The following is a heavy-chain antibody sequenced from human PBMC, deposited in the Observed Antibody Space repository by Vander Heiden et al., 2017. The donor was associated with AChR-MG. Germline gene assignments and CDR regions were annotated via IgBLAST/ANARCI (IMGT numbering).Heavy chain of an antibody. CDR3: ARDSVYYGSGFDY. D-gene: IGHD3-10*01. Sequence: QVQLVESGGGVVQPGRSLRLSCAASGFSFSSYAMHWVRQAPGKGLEWVAVISYDGSNKYYADAVKGRFTISRDNSRNTMYLQMKRMRAEDTAVYYCARDSVYYGSGFDYWGQGTLVTVSS. CDR2: ISYDGSNK. J-gene: IGHJ4*02. V-gene: IGHV3-30-3*01. CDR1: GFSFSSYA.